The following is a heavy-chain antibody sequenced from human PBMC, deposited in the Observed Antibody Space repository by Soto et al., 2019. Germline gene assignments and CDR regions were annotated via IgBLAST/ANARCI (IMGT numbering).Heavy chain of an antibody. CDR1: GGSISTSDYS. V-gene: IGHV4-30-2*01. J-gene: IGHJ6*02. D-gene: IGHD3-3*01. CDR3: AREMTIFGVAPGGGVDV. CDR2: IYQTGRT. Sequence: QLQLQESGSGLVQPSQTLSLTCTASGGSISTSDYSWTWIRQPPGGGLEWIGSIYQTGRTYVIPSLQSRFTMSLDKSKNQFSLNLTSVTAADTALYYCAREMTIFGVAPGGGVDVWGQGTTVTVSS.